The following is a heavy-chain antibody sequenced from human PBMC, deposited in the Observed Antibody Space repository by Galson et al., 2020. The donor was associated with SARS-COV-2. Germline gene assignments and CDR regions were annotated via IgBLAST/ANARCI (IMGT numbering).Heavy chain of an antibody. CDR1: VASIRSSY. CDR3: ARLSSFNRPHFDY. CDR2: IDYSGST. D-gene: IGHD3-10*01. J-gene: IGHJ4*02. V-gene: IGHV4-59*08. Sequence: SQTLSLTCTVSVASIRSSYWSWIRQPPGKGLEWIGYIDYSGSTNYNPSLKSRVTISADTSKNQFSLRLSSVTTADTAVYYCARLSSFNRPHFDYWGRGTLVTVSS.